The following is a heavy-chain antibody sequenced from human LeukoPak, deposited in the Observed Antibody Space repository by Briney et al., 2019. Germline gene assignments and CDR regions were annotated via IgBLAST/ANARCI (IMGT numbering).Heavy chain of an antibody. CDR2: FNPNSGGT. CDR3: ARDSGIAARYFDY. CDR1: GYTFTGYY. J-gene: IGHJ4*02. D-gene: IGHD6-6*01. V-gene: IGHV1-2*02. Sequence: ASVKVSCKASGYTFTGYYLHWVRQAPGQGLEWMGWFNPNSGGTNYAQKFQGRVTMTRDTSISTAYMELSRLRSDDTAVYYCARDSGIAARYFDYWGQGTLVTVSS.